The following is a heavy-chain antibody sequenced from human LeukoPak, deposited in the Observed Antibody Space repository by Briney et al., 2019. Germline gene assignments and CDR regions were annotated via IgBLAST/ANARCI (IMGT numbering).Heavy chain of an antibody. D-gene: IGHD2-2*01. J-gene: IGHJ4*02. V-gene: IGHV5-51*01. CDR3: ARRGVYCRSTSCYYFDY. CDR2: IYPGDSDT. Sequence: GESLKISCKGSGHSFTSYWIGWVRQMPGKGLEWMGIIYPGDSDTRYSPSFQGQVTISADKPISTAYLQWSSLKASDTAMYYCARRGVYCRSTSCYYFDYWGQGTLVTVSS. CDR1: GHSFTSYW.